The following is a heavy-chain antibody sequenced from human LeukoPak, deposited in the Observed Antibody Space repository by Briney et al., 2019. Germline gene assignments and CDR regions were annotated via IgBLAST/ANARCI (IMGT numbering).Heavy chain of an antibody. J-gene: IGHJ6*03. CDR1: GFTFSNYG. V-gene: IGHV3-30*02. CDR3: AKGGGYEAQYYYYYLDV. Sequence: PGGSLRLSCAASGFTFSNYGMHWVRQAPGKGLEWEAFIRSDGINKYYADSVKGRFTISRDNSKNTLYLQMKSLRAEDTAVYYCAKGGGYEAQYYYYYLDVWGKGTTVTISS. CDR2: IRSDGINK. D-gene: IGHD5-12*01.